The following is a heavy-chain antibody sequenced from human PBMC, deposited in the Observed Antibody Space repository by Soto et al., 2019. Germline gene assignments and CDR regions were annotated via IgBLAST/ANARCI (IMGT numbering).Heavy chain of an antibody. CDR1: GYTFSSYG. CDR2: INAYKGSR. D-gene: IGHD3-16*01. V-gene: IGHV1-18*03. CDR3: ARGGLRLGEYDPLDI. J-gene: IGHJ3*02. Sequence: ASVKVSCKASGYTFSSYGMNWVRQAPGQGLEWMGWINAYKGSRKNAERFQGRVSMFTDTSESSDYMELRRLSTDEMDVYYCARGGLRLGEYDPLDIWGQGTMVTVSS.